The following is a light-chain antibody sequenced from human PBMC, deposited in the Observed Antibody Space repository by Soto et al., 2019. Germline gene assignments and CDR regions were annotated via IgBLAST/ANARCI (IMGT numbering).Light chain of an antibody. CDR2: AAS. CDR3: QQSYTTPRT. CDR1: ETISSY. Sequence: DIQMTQSPSSLSASVGDRVTITCRASETISSYLNWYQQKPGKAPNLLIHAASSLQSGVPSRFSGSGSGTDFTLTISSLQPEDFATYYCQQSYTTPRTFGPGTKVDFK. J-gene: IGKJ3*01. V-gene: IGKV1-39*01.